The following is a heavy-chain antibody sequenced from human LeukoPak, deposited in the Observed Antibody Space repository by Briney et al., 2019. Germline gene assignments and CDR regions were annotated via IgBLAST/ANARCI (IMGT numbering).Heavy chain of an antibody. CDR2: INQDGHEK. V-gene: IGHV3-7*05. CDR1: GFTFSSYW. CDR3: VRDMDV. Sequence: GGSLRLSCVTSGFTFSSYWTTWVRQAPGKGLEWVANINQDGHEKNYVDSVKGRFTMSRDNPKNSVYLQMNSLRAEDTAVYFCVRDMDVWAQGTTVTVSS. J-gene: IGHJ6*02.